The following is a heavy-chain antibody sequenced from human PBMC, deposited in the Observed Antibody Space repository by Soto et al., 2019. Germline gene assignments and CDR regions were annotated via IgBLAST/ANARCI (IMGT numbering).Heavy chain of an antibody. V-gene: IGHV4-34*01. CDR3: ARVSDLGAIHLGELSSHFDY. Sequence: SETLSLTCAVYGGSFSGYYWSWIRQPPGKGLEWIGEINHSGSTNYNPSLKSRVTISVDTSKNQFSLKLSSVTAADTAVYYCARVSDLGAIHLGELSSHFDYWDQGTLVTVSS. D-gene: IGHD3-16*02. CDR1: GGSFSGYY. J-gene: IGHJ4*02. CDR2: INHSGST.